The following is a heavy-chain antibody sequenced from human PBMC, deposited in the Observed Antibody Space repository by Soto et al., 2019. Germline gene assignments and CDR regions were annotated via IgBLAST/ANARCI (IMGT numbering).Heavy chain of an antibody. CDR3: ARAGDWNYVQDF. V-gene: IGHV3-74*01. CDR1: GFTFTNYR. D-gene: IGHD1-7*01. Sequence: PGGSLRLSCAASGFTFTNYRIHWVRQAPGKGLVWVARINSDGTRINYAGSVKGRFTISRDNAKNTVFLQMNSLRDEDSAVYFWARAGDWNYVQDFWGQGTLVTVSS. CDR2: INSDGTRI. J-gene: IGHJ4*02.